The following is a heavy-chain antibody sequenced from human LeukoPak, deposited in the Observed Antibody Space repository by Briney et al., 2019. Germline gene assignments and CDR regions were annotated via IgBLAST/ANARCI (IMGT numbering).Heavy chain of an antibody. D-gene: IGHD6-19*01. CDR2: IKEDGSEK. Sequence: PGGSLRLSCAASGFSFSSYWMSWVRQPPGKGLEWVANIKEDGSEKNYVDSVKGRFTISRDNAKSSVYLQMNSLRAEDTAMYYCAKDTWLVAVDIQVFDYWGQGILVTVSS. V-gene: IGHV3-7*03. CDR1: GFSFSSYW. CDR3: AKDTWLVAVDIQVFDY. J-gene: IGHJ4*02.